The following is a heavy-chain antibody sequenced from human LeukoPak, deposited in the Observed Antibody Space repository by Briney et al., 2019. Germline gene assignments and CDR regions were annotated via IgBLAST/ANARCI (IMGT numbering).Heavy chain of an antibody. D-gene: IGHD1-14*01. CDR2: IYHSGST. J-gene: IGHJ6*02. CDR3: ARAPQRFYYYYGMDV. Sequence: PSETLSLTCTVSGGSISSYYWSWIRQPPGKGLEWIGYIYHSGSTYYNPSLKSRVTISVDRSKNQFSLKLSSVTAADTAVYYCARAPQRFYYYYGMDVWGQGTTVTVSS. V-gene: IGHV4-59*12. CDR1: GGSISSYY.